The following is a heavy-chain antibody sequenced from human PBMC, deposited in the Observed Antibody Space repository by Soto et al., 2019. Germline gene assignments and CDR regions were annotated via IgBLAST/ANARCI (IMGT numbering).Heavy chain of an antibody. Sequence: PEGSLRRSCAASGFTFSSYAMSWVRQAPGKGLEWVSAISGSGGSTYYADSVKGRFTISRDNSKNTLYLQMNSLRAEDTAVYYCAKDMYDSSGYYHYWGQGTLVTVSS. CDR3: AKDMYDSSGYYHY. CDR1: GFTFSSYA. D-gene: IGHD3-22*01. J-gene: IGHJ4*02. V-gene: IGHV3-23*01. CDR2: ISGSGGST.